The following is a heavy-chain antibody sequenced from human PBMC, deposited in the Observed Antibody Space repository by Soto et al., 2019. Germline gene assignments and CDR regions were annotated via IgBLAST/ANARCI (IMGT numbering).Heavy chain of an antibody. CDR1: GGIFSTYA. CDR3: ARDRDDYGSGNYYNRIDF. D-gene: IGHD3-10*01. CDR2: IIPLFGTP. Sequence: QVQLVQSGAEVKKPGSSVKVSCKASGGIFSTYAISWFRQAPGQGLEWMGGIIPLFGTPNYSQRFQGRVTITADESTSTAYMELSSMRSEDTAVYYCARDRDDYGSGNYYNRIDFWGQGTLVTVSS. V-gene: IGHV1-69*01. J-gene: IGHJ4*02.